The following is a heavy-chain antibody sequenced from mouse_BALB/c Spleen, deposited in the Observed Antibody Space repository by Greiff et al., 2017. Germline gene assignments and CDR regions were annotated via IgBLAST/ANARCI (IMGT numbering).Heavy chain of an antibody. D-gene: IGHD2-1*01. CDR3: ARGNMVRHYAMDY. CDR1: GYTFTSYT. J-gene: IGHJ4*01. Sequence: QVHVKQSGAELARPGASVKMSCKASGYTFTSYTMHWVKQRPGQGLEWIGYINPSSGYTNYNQKFKDKATLTADKSSSTAYMQLSSLTSEDSAVYYCARGNMVRHYAMDYWGQGTSVTVSS. CDR2: INPSSGYT. V-gene: IGHV1-4*01.